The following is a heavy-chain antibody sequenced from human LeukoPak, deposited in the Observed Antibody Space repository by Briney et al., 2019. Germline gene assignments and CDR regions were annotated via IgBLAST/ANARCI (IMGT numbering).Heavy chain of an antibody. Sequence: GGSLRLSCAASGFTFSSYWMHWVSQAPGKGLVWVSGTNTDGSSTMYADSVKGRFTIARDNAKNTLYLQMHSLRAEDTAVYYCYGANAEHWGQGTLGTVSA. CDR1: GFTFSSYW. V-gene: IGHV3-74*03. J-gene: IGHJ1*01. CDR2: TNTDGSST. CDR3: YGANAEH. D-gene: IGHD4-23*01.